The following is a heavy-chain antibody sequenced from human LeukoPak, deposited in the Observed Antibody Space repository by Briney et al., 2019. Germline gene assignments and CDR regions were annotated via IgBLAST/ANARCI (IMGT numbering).Heavy chain of an antibody. V-gene: IGHV4-34*01. J-gene: IGHJ6*03. Sequence: SETLSLTCAVDGGSFSGFYWSWVRQPPGKGLEWIGEINDSGRINYNPSLMSRVTVSVDTSKNQFSLRLTSVTATDTAVYYCARRWNYGRNYYIDVWGNGATVSVSS. CDR3: ARRWNYGRNYYIDV. CDR1: GGSFSGFY. D-gene: IGHD1-7*01. CDR2: INDSGRI.